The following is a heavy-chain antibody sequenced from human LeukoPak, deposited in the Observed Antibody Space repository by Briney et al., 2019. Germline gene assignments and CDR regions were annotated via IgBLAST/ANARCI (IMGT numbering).Heavy chain of an antibody. CDR3: ARHGSGWYMPDY. D-gene: IGHD6-19*01. Sequence: KDGESLKISCKSSGDIFTSYWIGWVRQMPGKGLEWMGIIYPDDSDTRYSSSFQGQVTISADKSISTAYLQWSSLKASDTAMYYCARHGSGWYMPDYWGQGTLVTVSS. CDR2: IYPDDSDT. V-gene: IGHV5-51*01. J-gene: IGHJ4*02. CDR1: GDIFTSYW.